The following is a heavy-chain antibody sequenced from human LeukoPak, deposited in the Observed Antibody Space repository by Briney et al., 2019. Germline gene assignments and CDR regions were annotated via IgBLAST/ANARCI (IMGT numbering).Heavy chain of an antibody. Sequence: GRSLRPSCAASGFTFDDYAMHWVRQAPGKGLEWVSGISWNSGSIGYADSVKGRFTISRDNAKNSLYLQMNSLRAEDTALYYCAREASGSYYNYFDYWGQGTLVTVSS. CDR1: GFTFDDYA. CDR3: AREASGSYYNYFDY. V-gene: IGHV3-9*01. CDR2: ISWNSGSI. D-gene: IGHD1-26*01. J-gene: IGHJ4*02.